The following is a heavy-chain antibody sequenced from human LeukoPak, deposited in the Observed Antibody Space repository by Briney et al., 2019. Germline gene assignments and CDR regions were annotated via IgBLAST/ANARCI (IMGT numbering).Heavy chain of an antibody. Sequence: GGSLRLSCAASGFTFSGYWMHWVRQAPGKGLVWVSRITSVGSSTRYADSVKGRFTISRDNAKNTLYLQMNSLRAEDTAVYYCAREYSTSWALTYWGQGTLVTVSS. CDR2: ITSVGSST. J-gene: IGHJ4*02. CDR3: AREYSTSWALTY. D-gene: IGHD2-2*01. CDR1: GFTFSGYW. V-gene: IGHV3-74*01.